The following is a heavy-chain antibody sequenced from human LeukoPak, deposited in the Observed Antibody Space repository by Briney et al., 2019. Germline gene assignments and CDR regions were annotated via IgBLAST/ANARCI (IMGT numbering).Heavy chain of an antibody. J-gene: IGHJ4*02. CDR1: GFTSNTYG. CDR2: VWPDGSNR. CDR3: AKSNTESQTTVGN. V-gene: IGHV3-33*06. D-gene: IGHD1-14*01. Sequence: GGSLRLSCAASGFTSNTYGVHWVRQAPGKGLEWIAVVWPDGSNRFYADSVEGRFTISRDNSKNTLYLQMNSLRAEDTAVCYCAKSNTESQTTVGNWGQGTLVSVSS.